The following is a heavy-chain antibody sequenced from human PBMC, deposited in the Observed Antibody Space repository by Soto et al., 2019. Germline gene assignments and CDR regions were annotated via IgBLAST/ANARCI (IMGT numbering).Heavy chain of an antibody. J-gene: IGHJ4*02. V-gene: IGHV3-23*01. CDR2: TSNNGDRT. CDR3: ARPPLYSNGGYFDS. CDR1: GVTFTDHA. D-gene: IGHD6-19*01. Sequence: PGGSLRLCCAVSGVTFTDHAMTWVRQAPGKGLEWVSTTSNNGDRTFYADSVKGRFTVSTDRTNNTLYLQMNSLRADDTAVYFCARPPLYSNGGYFDSWGQGTLVTVSS.